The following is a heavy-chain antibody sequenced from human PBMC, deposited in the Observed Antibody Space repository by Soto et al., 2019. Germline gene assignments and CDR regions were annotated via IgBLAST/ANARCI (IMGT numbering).Heavy chain of an antibody. J-gene: IGHJ6*03. CDR1: GYTFTSYD. Sequence: ASVKVSCKASGYTFTSYDINWVRQATGQGLEWMGWMNPNSGNTGYAQKFQGRVTMTRNTSISTAYMELSSLRSEDTAVYYCARYVINYYYYYMDVWGKGTTVTVSS. CDR2: MNPNSGNT. D-gene: IGHD3-16*01. V-gene: IGHV1-8*01. CDR3: ARYVINYYYYYMDV.